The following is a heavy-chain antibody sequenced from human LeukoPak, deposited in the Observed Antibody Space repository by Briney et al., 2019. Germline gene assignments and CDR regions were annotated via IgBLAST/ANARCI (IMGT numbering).Heavy chain of an antibody. CDR3: ARGTVGATGYFQH. CDR2: IYHSGST. J-gene: IGHJ1*01. Sequence: SETLSLTCTVSGYSISSGYYWGWIRQPPGRGLEWIGSIYHSGSTYYNPSLKSRVTISVDTSKNQFSLKLSSVTAADTAVYYCARGTVGATGYFQHWGQGTLVTVSS. CDR1: GYSISSGYY. D-gene: IGHD1-26*01. V-gene: IGHV4-38-2*02.